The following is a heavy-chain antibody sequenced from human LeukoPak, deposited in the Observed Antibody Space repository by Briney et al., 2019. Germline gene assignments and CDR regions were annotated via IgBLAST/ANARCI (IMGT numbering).Heavy chain of an antibody. CDR3: ASPRTSYRYTFDY. D-gene: IGHD5-18*01. Sequence: SETLSLTCAVSVASISNYYWSWIRQAPGKGLEWIGYISTSGSTNYNPSLKSRVSVSLDTFNNRFSLNLNFVTAADTAVYFCASPRTSYRYTFDYWGPGALVTVSS. CDR1: VASISNYY. J-gene: IGHJ4*02. V-gene: IGHV4-4*09. CDR2: ISTSGST.